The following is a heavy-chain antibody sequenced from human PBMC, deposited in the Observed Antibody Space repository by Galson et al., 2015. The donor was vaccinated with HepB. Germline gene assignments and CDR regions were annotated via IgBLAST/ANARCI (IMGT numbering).Heavy chain of an antibody. Sequence: SLRLSCAASGFTFSTYGMHWVRQAPGKGLEWVALISYHGNNEYYGDSVKGRFTISRDNSKNTLYLHMNSLRGEDTAVYYCAKDVGGEAVGTGPDSWSQGTLVTVSS. CDR3: AKDVGGEAVGTGPDS. V-gene: IGHV3-30*18. CDR2: ISYHGNNE. D-gene: IGHD6-13*01. J-gene: IGHJ4*02. CDR1: GFTFSTYG.